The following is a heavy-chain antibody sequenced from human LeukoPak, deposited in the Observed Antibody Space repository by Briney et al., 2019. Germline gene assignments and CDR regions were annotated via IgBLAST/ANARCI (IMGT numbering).Heavy chain of an antibody. CDR3: ARGRDGYNYRELCYFDY. V-gene: IGHV3-23*01. CDR1: GFTFSSYA. CDR2: ISGSGGSSGGST. J-gene: IGHJ4*02. D-gene: IGHD5-24*01. Sequence: GGSLRLSCAASGFTFSSYAMNWVRQAPGKGLEWVSAISGSGGSSGGSTYYADSVKGRFTISRDNSKSTLYLQMNSLRAEDTAVYYCARGRDGYNYRELCYFDYWGQGTLVTVSS.